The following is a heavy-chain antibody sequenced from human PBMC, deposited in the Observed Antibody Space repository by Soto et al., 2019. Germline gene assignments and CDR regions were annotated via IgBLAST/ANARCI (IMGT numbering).Heavy chain of an antibody. V-gene: IGHV6-1*01. J-gene: IGHJ6*02. D-gene: IGHD6-19*01. CDR2: TYYRSKWYN. CDR3: ARALRPYSSGWYREYYGMDV. Sequence: WVRQAPGRGLEWLGRTYYRSKWYNDYAVSVKSRITINPDTSKNQFSLQLNSVTPEDTAVYYCARALRPYSSGWYREYYGMDVWGQGTTVTVSS.